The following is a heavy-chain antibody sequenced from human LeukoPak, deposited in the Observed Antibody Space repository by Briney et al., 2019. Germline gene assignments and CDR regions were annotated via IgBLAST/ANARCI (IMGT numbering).Heavy chain of an antibody. J-gene: IGHJ5*02. CDR3: ARQPGYCSGGSCYPLGNNWFDP. V-gene: IGHV1-18*01. Sequence: GASVKVSCKASGYTFTSYGISWVRQAPGQGLEWMGWISAYNGNTNYAQKLQGRVTMTTDTSTSTAYMELRSLRSDDTAVYYCARQPGYCSGGSCYPLGNNWFDPWGQGTLVTVSS. CDR2: ISAYNGNT. CDR1: GYTFTSYG. D-gene: IGHD2-15*01.